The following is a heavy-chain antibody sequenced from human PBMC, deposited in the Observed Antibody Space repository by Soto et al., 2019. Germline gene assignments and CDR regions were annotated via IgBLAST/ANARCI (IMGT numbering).Heavy chain of an antibody. CDR2: IYYSGST. V-gene: IGHV4-31*03. CDR1: GGSISSGDYY. J-gene: IGHJ5*02. CDR3: AREKHCSSTRCSWFDP. D-gene: IGHD2-2*01. Sequence: SETLSLTCTVSGGSISSGDYYWSWIRQHPGKGLEWIGYIYYSGSTYYNPSLKSRLTISIDTSKNQFSLKLSSVTAVDTAVYYCAREKHCSSTRCSWFDPWGQGTLVTVSS.